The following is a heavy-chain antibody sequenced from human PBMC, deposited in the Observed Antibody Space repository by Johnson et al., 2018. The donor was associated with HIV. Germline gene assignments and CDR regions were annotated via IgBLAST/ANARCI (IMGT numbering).Heavy chain of an antibody. J-gene: IGHJ3*02. CDR2: IYSGGIT. V-gene: IGHV3-66*03. CDR3: AKDASSQGALDI. D-gene: IGHD6-19*01. Sequence: VQLVESGGGLIQPGVSLRLSCAASGFTVSSNYMSWVRQAPGKGLEWVSVIYSGGITYYADPVWGRFTISTDTSKNTLYLQMNSLRAEDTAVYYCAKDASSQGALDIWGQGTMVTVSS. CDR1: GFTVSSNY.